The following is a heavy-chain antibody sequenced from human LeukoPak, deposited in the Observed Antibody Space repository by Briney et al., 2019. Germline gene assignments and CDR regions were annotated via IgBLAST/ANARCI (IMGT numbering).Heavy chain of an antibody. J-gene: IGHJ4*02. CDR1: GITLSNYG. CDR2: ISDSGGST. V-gene: IGHV3-23*01. D-gene: IGHD3-22*01. CDR3: AKRGVVIRVILVGFHKEAYYFDS. Sequence: GGSMRLSCAVSGITLSNYGMSWVRQAPGKGLEWVAGISDSGGSTNYADSVKGRFTISRDNPKNTLYLQMNSLRAEDTAVYFCAKRGVVIRVILVGFHKEAYYFDSWGQGALVTVSS.